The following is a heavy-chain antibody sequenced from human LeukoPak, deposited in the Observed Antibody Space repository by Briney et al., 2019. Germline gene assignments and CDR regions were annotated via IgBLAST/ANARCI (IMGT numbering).Heavy chain of an antibody. V-gene: IGHV4-34*01. D-gene: IGHD6-13*01. J-gene: IGHJ4*02. Sequence: SETLSLTCAVYDGSFSGYYWSWIRQPPGKGLEWIGEINHSGSTNYNPSLKSRVTISVDTSKNQFSLKLSSVTAADTAVYYCARGQQQLGRGIDYWGQGTLVTVSS. CDR1: DGSFSGYY. CDR2: INHSGST. CDR3: ARGQQQLGRGIDY.